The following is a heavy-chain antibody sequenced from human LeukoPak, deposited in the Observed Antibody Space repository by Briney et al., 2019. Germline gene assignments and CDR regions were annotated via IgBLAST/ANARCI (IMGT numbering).Heavy chain of an antibody. V-gene: IGHV3-21*01. J-gene: IGHJ4*02. Sequence: GGSLRLSCAASGFTFSSYSMNWVRQAPGKGLEWVSSINSSSSYIYYADSVKGRFTISRDNAKNSLYLQVNSLRAEDTAVYYCASNGAYGNNYFDYWGQGTLVTVSS. D-gene: IGHD1/OR15-1a*01. CDR3: ASNGAYGNNYFDY. CDR1: GFTFSSYS. CDR2: INSSSSYI.